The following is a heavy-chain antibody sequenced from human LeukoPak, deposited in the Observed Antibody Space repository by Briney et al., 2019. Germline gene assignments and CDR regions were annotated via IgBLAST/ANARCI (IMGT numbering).Heavy chain of an antibody. J-gene: IGHJ4*02. Sequence: SETLSLTCTVSGGSVSSGSYYWSWIRQPPGKGLEWIGYIYYSGSTNYNPSLKSRVTISVDTSKNQFSLKLSSVTAADTAVYYCARGGYNYGSFDYWGQGTLVTVSS. D-gene: IGHD5-18*01. V-gene: IGHV4-61*01. CDR1: GGSVSSGSYY. CDR2: IYYSGST. CDR3: ARGGYNYGSFDY.